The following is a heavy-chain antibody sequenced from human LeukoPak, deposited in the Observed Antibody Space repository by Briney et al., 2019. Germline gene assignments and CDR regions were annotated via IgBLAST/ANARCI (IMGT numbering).Heavy chain of an antibody. CDR3: AKDTVWFGELFGPPLDAFDI. Sequence: GGSLRLSCAASGFTFSNFGINWVRQAPGKGLEWVSSISSSSSYISYADSVKGRFTISRDNAKNSLDLQMNSLRAEDTAVYYCAKDTVWFGELFGPPLDAFDIWGQGTMVTVSS. CDR2: ISSSSSYI. CDR1: GFTFSNFG. V-gene: IGHV3-21*04. J-gene: IGHJ3*02. D-gene: IGHD3-10*01.